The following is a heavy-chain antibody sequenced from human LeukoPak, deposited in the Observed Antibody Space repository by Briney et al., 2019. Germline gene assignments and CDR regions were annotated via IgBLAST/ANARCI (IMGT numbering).Heavy chain of an antibody. J-gene: IGHJ4*02. V-gene: IGHV3-20*04. CDR3: ARAGLYNWNYEGTAYFDY. Sequence: GGSLRLSCAASGFTFDDYGMSWVRQAPGKGLEWVSGINWNGGSTGYADSVRGRFTISRDNAKNSLYLQMNSLRAEDTALYYCARAGLYNWNYEGTAYFDYWGQGTLVTVSS. CDR1: GFTFDDYG. CDR2: INWNGGST. D-gene: IGHD1-7*01.